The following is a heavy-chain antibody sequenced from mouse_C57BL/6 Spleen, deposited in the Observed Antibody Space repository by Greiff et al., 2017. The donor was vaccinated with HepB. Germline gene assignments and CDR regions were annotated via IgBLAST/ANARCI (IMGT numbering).Heavy chain of an antibody. CDR2: LYPGDGDT. V-gene: IGHV1-82*01. CDR1: GYAFSSSW. J-gene: IGHJ1*03. CDR3: SRFNYGGSYRYFDV. D-gene: IGHD1-1*01. Sequence: LVESGPELVKPGASVKISCKASGYAFSSSWMNWVKQRPGKGLEWIGRLYPGDGDTNYNGQFKGKATLTADKSSSTAYMQLSSLTSEDAAVYFGSRFNYGGSYRYFDVWGTGTTVTVSS.